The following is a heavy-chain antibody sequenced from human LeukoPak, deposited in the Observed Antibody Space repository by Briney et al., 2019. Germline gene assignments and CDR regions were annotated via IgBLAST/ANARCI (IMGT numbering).Heavy chain of an antibody. J-gene: IGHJ6*02. CDR1: GYTFTSYY. CDR2: INPSGGST. CDR3: ARHSIGSGYHYGSGTSYNNGMDV. D-gene: IGHD3-10*01. V-gene: IGHV1-46*01. Sequence: GASVKVSCKASGYTFTSYYMHWVRQAPGQGLEWLGIINPSGGSTSYAQKFQGRVTMTRDMSTSTVYMELSSLRSEDTAVYYCARHSIGSGYHYGSGTSYNNGMDVWGQGTTVTVSS.